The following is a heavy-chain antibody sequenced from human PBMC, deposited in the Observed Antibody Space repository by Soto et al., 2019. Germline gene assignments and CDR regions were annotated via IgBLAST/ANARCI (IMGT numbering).Heavy chain of an antibody. V-gene: IGHV4-59*01. J-gene: IGHJ5*02. D-gene: IGHD3-9*01. CDR1: GAHISSYY. Sequence: LSLTCSDSGAHISSYYWAWIRQPPAGGLEGIGYMHHTQGTNDNPSLRGRVHMSIDTSMNQLSLRLTSVTAADTAVYYCTRMLFVGYFDWLDPWGHGTLVTVSS. CDR3: TRMLFVGYFDWLDP. CDR2: MHHTQGT.